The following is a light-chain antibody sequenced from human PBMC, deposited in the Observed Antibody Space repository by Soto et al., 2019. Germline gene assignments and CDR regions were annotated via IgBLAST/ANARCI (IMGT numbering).Light chain of an antibody. Sequence: EIVLTQSPGTLSFSPAERSALSFIFSHSVSSSYLAWYQQKPGQAPRLLIYSASSRATGIPDRFSGSGSGTDYTLTISRLEPEDFAVYYCQQYGYSFWTFGQGTKVDI. CDR2: SAS. CDR1: HSVSSSY. V-gene: IGKV3-20*01. J-gene: IGKJ1*01. CDR3: QQYGYSFWT.